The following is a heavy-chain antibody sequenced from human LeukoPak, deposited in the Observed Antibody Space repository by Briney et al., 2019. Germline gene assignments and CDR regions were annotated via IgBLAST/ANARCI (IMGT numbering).Heavy chain of an antibody. D-gene: IGHD4-17*01. J-gene: IGHJ5*02. CDR1: GFTFSNYA. Sequence: GGSLRLSCAASGFTFSNYAMSWVRQAPGKGLEWVSAISGSGGSTYYADSVKGRFTISRDNSKNTLYLQMNSLRAEDTAVYYCAKTGSTVTTQTEEGWFDPWGQGTLVTVSS. CDR2: ISGSGGST. V-gene: IGHV3-23*01. CDR3: AKTGSTVTTQTEEGWFDP.